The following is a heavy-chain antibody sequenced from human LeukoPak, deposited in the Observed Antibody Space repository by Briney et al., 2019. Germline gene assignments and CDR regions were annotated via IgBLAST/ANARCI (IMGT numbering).Heavy chain of an antibody. V-gene: IGHV3-21*01. CDR3: ARDSTVLPALDY. CDR1: GFTFSSYS. J-gene: IGHJ4*02. D-gene: IGHD2-15*01. Sequence: GGSLRLSCAASGFTFSSYSRNWVRQAPGKGLELVSSISSTSSYIYYADPVKGRFTISKEKAKNSLFLHMNSLRAEDTAVYYCARDSTVLPALDYWGQGTLVTVSS. CDR2: ISSTSSYI.